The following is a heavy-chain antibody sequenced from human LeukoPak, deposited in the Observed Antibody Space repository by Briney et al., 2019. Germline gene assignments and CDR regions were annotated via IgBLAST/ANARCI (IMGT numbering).Heavy chain of an antibody. Sequence: PSQTLSLTCAVSGGSISSGGYSWSWIRQPPGKGLEWIGYIYHSGSTYYNPSLKSRVTISVDRSKYQFSLKLSSVTAADTAVYYRAGIYSGYEYYFDYWGQGTLVTVSS. CDR1: GGSISSGGYS. D-gene: IGHD5-12*01. CDR3: AGIYSGYEYYFDY. CDR2: IYHSGST. J-gene: IGHJ4*02. V-gene: IGHV4-30-2*01.